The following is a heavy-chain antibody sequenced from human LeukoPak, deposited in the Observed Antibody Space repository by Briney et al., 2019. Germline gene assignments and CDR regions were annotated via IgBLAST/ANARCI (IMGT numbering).Heavy chain of an antibody. Sequence: SETQSLTCTVSGGSISSYYWSWIRQPPGKGLEWIGYIYYSGSTNYNPSLKSRVTISVDTSKNQFSLKLSSVTAADTAVYYCARYQMTTIDYWGQGTLVTVSS. CDR1: GGSISSYY. J-gene: IGHJ4*02. V-gene: IGHV4-59*01. CDR2: IYYSGST. CDR3: ARYQMTTIDY. D-gene: IGHD2-2*01.